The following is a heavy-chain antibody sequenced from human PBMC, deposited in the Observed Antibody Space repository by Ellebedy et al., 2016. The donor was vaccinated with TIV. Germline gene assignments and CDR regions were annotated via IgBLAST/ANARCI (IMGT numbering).Heavy chain of an antibody. CDR2: INQGGSEK. Sequence: GESLKISCAASGFTFSDSWMSWVRQAPGKGLEWVANINQGGSEKNSLDSVKGRFTGSRDNAKNSLSLQMNSLKAEDTAVYYCARGHYGMDVWGQGTTVTVSS. V-gene: IGHV3-7*03. J-gene: IGHJ6*02. CDR3: ARGHYGMDV. CDR1: GFTFSDSW.